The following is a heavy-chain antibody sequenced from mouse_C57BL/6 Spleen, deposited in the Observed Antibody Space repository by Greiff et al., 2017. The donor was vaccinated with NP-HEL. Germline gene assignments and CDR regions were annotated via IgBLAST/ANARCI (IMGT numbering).Heavy chain of an antibody. CDR2: IDPANGKT. CDR1: GCSREITD. J-gene: IGHJ3*01. CDR3: ARTYYYGFAY. Sequence: VQLQQSVAELVRRGASVKLSCTALGCSREITDSQLLERVPEQCLEWIGRIDPANGKTKYAPKFQGKATITADTSSNTAYLQLSSLTSEDTAIYYCARTYYYGFAYWGQGTLVTVSA. V-gene: IGHV14-3*01. D-gene: IGHD1-1*01.